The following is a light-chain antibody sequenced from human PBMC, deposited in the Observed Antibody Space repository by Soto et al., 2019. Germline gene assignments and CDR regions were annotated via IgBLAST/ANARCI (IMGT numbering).Light chain of an antibody. J-gene: IGKJ2*01. V-gene: IGKV3-11*01. Sequence: EIVLTQSPATLSLSPGERATLSCRASQSVSSYLAWYQQKPGQAPRLLIYDASNRATGIPARLSGSGSGTDFPLTIRRLEPEDFAVYYCQQRSNWPPYTFGQGTKLEIK. CDR2: DAS. CDR1: QSVSSY. CDR3: QQRSNWPPYT.